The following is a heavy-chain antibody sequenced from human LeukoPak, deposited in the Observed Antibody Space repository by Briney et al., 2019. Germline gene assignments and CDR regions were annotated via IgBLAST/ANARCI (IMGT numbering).Heavy chain of an antibody. J-gene: IGHJ6*03. V-gene: IGHV3-21*01. Sequence: GGSLRLSCAASGFTFSSYSMNWVRHAPGKGLEGVSSISSSSIYIYYADSVKGRFTISRDNAKNSLYLQMNSLRAEDTAVYYCAREAKSIVVVVAASYYYYMDVWGKGTTVTVSS. D-gene: IGHD2-15*01. CDR3: AREAKSIVVVVAASYYYYMDV. CDR1: GFTFSSYS. CDR2: ISSSSIYI.